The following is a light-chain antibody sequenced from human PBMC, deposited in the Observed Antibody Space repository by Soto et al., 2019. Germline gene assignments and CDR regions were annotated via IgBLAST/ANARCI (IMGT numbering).Light chain of an antibody. Sequence: VLTQSPATLSVSPGEGATLSCRASQSVGRSLAWYQQKPGQTPRLLMFDSSTRATGIPAKFSGSVSGTEFTLTISSLQSEDFAIFYCQQYDEWPLTFGPGTKVEI. CDR3: QQYDEWPLT. CDR1: QSVGRS. J-gene: IGKJ3*01. CDR2: DSS. V-gene: IGKV3-15*01.